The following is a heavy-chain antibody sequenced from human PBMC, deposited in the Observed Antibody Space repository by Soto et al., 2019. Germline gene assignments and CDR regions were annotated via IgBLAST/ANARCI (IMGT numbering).Heavy chain of an antibody. CDR3: AKNIVRGHWYFDL. D-gene: IGHD3-10*01. V-gene: IGHV3-30*18. Sequence: QVQLVESGGGVVQPGKSLRLSCAASGIAFSGCGMFWVRQTPSKGLEWVAAISSDGSQKYYADSVKGRFTSSRDNSKNTMYVQMNGLTTEDTAVYYCAKNIVRGHWYFDLWGRGTLVTVSS. CDR2: ISSDGSQK. CDR1: GIAFSGCG. J-gene: IGHJ2*01.